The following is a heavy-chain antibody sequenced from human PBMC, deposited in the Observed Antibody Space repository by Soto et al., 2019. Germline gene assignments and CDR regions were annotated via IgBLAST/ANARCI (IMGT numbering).Heavy chain of an antibody. Sequence: EVQLLESGGGLVQPGGSLRLSCAASGFTFSSYAMSWVRQAPGKGLEWVSAISGSGGSTYYADSVKGRFTISRDNSKNTLYLQMNSLRAEDTAVYYCAKSKYYDFWSGYSTELDYWGQGTLVTVSS. CDR3: AKSKYYDFWSGYSTELDY. J-gene: IGHJ4*02. D-gene: IGHD3-3*01. V-gene: IGHV3-23*01. CDR1: GFTFSSYA. CDR2: ISGSGGST.